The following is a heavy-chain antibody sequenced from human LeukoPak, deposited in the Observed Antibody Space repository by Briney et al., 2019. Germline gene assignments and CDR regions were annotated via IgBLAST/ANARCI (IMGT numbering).Heavy chain of an antibody. CDR3: AREMHAFDI. CDR2: ISSSGSTI. Sequence: KAGGSLRLSCAASGFTFSDYYMSWIRQAPGKGLERVSYISSSGSTICYAAYVKGRFTISRDNAKSSLYLQMNSLRAEDTAVYYCAREMHAFDIWGQGTMVTVSS. CDR1: GFTFSDYY. J-gene: IGHJ3*02. V-gene: IGHV3-11*01.